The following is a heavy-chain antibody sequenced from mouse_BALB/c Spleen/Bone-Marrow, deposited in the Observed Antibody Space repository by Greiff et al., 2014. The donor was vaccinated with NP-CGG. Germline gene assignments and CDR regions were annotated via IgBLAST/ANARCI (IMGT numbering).Heavy chain of an antibody. CDR3: VREAPRGCAY. J-gene: IGHJ3*01. CDR2: INPGSGGS. D-gene: IGHD3-1*01. V-gene: IGHV1-54*01. CDR1: GYAFTNYL. Sequence: QVHVKQSGPELVRPGTSVKVSCKASGYAFTNYLIEWVTQRPGQGLEWIGVINPGSGGSNYNEKFKGKATLTADKFSSTAYMQLSSLTSDDSAVYFCVREAPRGCAYWGQGTLVTVSA.